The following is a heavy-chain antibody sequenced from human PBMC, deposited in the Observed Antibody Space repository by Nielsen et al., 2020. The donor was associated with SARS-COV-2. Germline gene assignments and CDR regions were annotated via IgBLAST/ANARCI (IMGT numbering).Heavy chain of an antibody. J-gene: IGHJ4*02. Sequence: ASVKVSCKVSADTLSELSMHWVRQAPGKGLEWMGGFDPENGEAIYAEKFQGRVSMTEDTSTDTAHMELNSLRSDDTAVYYCAMVRYGDYSPESWGQGTLVTVSS. CDR1: ADTLSELS. CDR2: FDPENGEA. CDR3: AMVRYGDYSPES. D-gene: IGHD4-17*01. V-gene: IGHV1-24*01.